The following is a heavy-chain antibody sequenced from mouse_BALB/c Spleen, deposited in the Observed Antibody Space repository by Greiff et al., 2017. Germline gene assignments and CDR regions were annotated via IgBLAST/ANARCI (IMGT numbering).Heavy chain of an antibody. J-gene: IGHJ3*01. CDR1: GFTFSNYW. CDR2: IRLKSNNYAT. Sequence: DVHLVESGGGLVQPGGSMKLSCVASGFTFSNYWMNWVRQSPEKGLEWVAEIRLKSNNYATHYAESVKGRFTISRDDSKSSVYLQMNNLRAEDTGIYYCTRNYRYDEFAYWGQGTLVTVSA. D-gene: IGHD2-14*01. CDR3: TRNYRYDEFAY. V-gene: IGHV6-6*02.